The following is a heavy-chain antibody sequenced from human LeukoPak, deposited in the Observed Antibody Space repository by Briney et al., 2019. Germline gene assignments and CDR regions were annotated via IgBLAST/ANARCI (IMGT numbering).Heavy chain of an antibody. D-gene: IGHD3-10*01. CDR3: ARDGRLRAYGSGSYFFDY. J-gene: IGHJ4*02. Sequence: GGSLRLSCAASGFTFSSYSMNWVRQAPGKGLEWVSSISSSSSYIYYADSVKGRFTISRDNAKNSLYLQMNSLRAEDTAVYYCARDGRLRAYGSGSYFFDYWGQGTLVTVSS. CDR2: ISSSSSYI. V-gene: IGHV3-21*01. CDR1: GFTFSSYS.